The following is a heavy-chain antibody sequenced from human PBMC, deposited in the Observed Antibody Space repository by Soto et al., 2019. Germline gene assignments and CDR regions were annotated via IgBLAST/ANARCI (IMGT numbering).Heavy chain of an antibody. Sequence: QVQLVESGGGVVQPGTSLRLSCVGSGFTFRSYVIHWVRQAPGKGLEWVALTSYDGSNKDYGDSVKGRFTISRDNSRNTVDLQMDSLRRADTAFYYCARWGTTGGLDVWGQGTLVSVSS. J-gene: IGHJ1*01. D-gene: IGHD3-16*01. V-gene: IGHV3-33*05. CDR2: TSYDGSNK. CDR3: ARWGTTGGLDV. CDR1: GFTFRSYV.